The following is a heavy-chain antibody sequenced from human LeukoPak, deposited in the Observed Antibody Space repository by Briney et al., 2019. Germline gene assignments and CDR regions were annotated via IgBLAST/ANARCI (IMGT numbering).Heavy chain of an antibody. D-gene: IGHD2-15*01. Sequence: PGGSLRLSCAASGFTFSSYAMSWVRQAPGKGMEWVSAISGSGGSTYYADSVKGRFTISRDNSKNTLYLQLNSLRAEDTALYYCAKAGPHRFGDWFDPWGQGTLVTVSS. CDR2: ISGSGGST. J-gene: IGHJ5*02. CDR1: GFTFSSYA. V-gene: IGHV3-23*01. CDR3: AKAGPHRFGDWFDP.